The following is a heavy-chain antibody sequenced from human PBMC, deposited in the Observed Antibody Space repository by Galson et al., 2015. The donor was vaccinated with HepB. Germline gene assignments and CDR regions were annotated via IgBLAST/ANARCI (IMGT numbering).Heavy chain of an antibody. V-gene: IGHV3-23*01. CDR1: GFTFSTYA. J-gene: IGHJ4*02. Sequence: SLRLSCAGSGFTFSTYAMTWVRQAPGKGLEWVTGTSGGGGTTYYADSVKGRFTISRDNSKNTLNLQMNSLRAEDTAVYYCAKGAGGGPLYYFDFWGQGTLVTVSS. CDR2: TSGGGGTT. D-gene: IGHD2-15*01. CDR3: AKGAGGGPLYYFDF.